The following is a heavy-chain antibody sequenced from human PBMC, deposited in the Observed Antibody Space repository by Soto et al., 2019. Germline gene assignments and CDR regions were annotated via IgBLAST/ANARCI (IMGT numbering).Heavy chain of an antibody. D-gene: IGHD3-16*01. CDR3: ARDRKGGFVMDV. Sequence: SQTLSLTCAISGDSVSSNSAAWNWIRQSPSRGLEWLGRTYYRSKWYNDYAVSVKGRISINPDTSKNLFSLQLSSVAPEDTAVYYCARDRKGGFVMDVWGQGTTVTVSS. V-gene: IGHV6-1*01. CDR2: TYYRSKWYN. CDR1: GDSVSSNSAA. J-gene: IGHJ6*02.